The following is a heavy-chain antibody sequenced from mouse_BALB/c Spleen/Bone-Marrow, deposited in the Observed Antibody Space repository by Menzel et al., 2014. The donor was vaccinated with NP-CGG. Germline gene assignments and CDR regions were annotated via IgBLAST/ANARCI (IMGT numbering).Heavy chain of an antibody. CDR3: AREGYDYDRFAY. V-gene: IGHV1-80*01. CDR1: GYAFSSYW. J-gene: IGHJ3*01. D-gene: IGHD2-4*01. CDR2: IYPGDGDT. Sequence: QVQLQQSGAELARPGSSVKISCKASGYAFSSYWMNWVKQRPGQGLGWIGQIYPGDGDTNYNGKFKGKATLTADKSSSTAYMQLSSLTSEDSAVYFCAREGYDYDRFAYWGQGTLVTVSA.